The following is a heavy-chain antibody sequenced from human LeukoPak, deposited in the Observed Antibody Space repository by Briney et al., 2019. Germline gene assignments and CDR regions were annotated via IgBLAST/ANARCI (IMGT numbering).Heavy chain of an antibody. Sequence: PGGSLRLSCAASGFTFSSYGMHWVRQAPGKGLEWVAVISYDGSNKYYADSVKGRFTISRDNSKNTLYLQMNSLRAEDTAVYYCARVRVAAAGKTYKSPLDYWGQGTLVTVSS. CDR1: GFTFSSYG. V-gene: IGHV3-30*03. J-gene: IGHJ4*02. CDR2: ISYDGSNK. D-gene: IGHD6-13*01. CDR3: ARVRVAAAGKTYKSPLDY.